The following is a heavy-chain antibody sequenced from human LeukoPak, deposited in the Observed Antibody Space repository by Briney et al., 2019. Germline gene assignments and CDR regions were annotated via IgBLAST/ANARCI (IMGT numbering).Heavy chain of an antibody. J-gene: IGHJ4*02. Sequence: ASVKVSCKASGYTFTSYHIHWVRQAPGHGLEWMGIINPTGGGTTYAQKFQGRVTMTRDTSTSTVYMELSSLRSEDTAVYYCAREEELVVVTGNYFDYWGQGTLLTVSS. V-gene: IGHV1-46*01. CDR2: INPTGGGT. CDR1: GYTFTSYH. CDR3: AREEELVVVTGNYFDY. D-gene: IGHD2-21*02.